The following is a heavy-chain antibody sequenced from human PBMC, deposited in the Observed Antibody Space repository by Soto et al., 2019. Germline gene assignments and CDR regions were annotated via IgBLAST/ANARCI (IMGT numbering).Heavy chain of an antibody. CDR2: IIPILGIA. CDR3: ARAGCSGSLVPDY. Sequence: SVKVSCKASGGTFSSYTISWVRQAPGQGLEWMGRIIPILGIANYAQKFQGRVTITADKSTSTAYMELSSLSSEDTAVYYCARAGCSGSLVPDYWGQGTLVTVSS. V-gene: IGHV1-69*02. J-gene: IGHJ4*02. CDR1: GGTFSSYT. D-gene: IGHD3-3*01.